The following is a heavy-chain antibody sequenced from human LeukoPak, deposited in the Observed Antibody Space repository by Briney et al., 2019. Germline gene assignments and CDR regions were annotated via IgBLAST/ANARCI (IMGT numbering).Heavy chain of an antibody. V-gene: IGHV1-69*01. CDR1: GGTFSSYA. CDR3: ARLGVRGGTAARGGAFDY. CDR2: IIPIFGTA. Sequence: SVKVSCKASGGTFSSYAISWVRQAPGQGLEWMGGIIPIFGTANYAQKFQGRVTITADESTSTAYMELSSLRSEDTAVYYCARLGVRGGTAARGGAFDYWGQGTLVTVSS. J-gene: IGHJ4*02. D-gene: IGHD6-6*01.